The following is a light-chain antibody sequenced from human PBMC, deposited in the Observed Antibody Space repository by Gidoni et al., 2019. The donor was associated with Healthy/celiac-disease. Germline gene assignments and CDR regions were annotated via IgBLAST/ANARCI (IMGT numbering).Light chain of an antibody. Sequence: QSVLTQPPPASGTPGQRVTISCSGSSPNIGSNYVYWYQQRPGAAPKLLIYRNNQRPSGVPDRFSGSKSGTSASLAISGLRSEDEADYYCAAWDDSLSGPVFGGGTKLTVL. CDR1: SPNIGSNY. V-gene: IGLV1-47*01. CDR3: AAWDDSLSGPV. CDR2: RNN. J-gene: IGLJ2*01.